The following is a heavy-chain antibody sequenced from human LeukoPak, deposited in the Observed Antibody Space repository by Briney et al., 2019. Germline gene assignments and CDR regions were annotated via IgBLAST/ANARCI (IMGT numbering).Heavy chain of an antibody. CDR3: ARGGGSYLHY. J-gene: IGHJ4*02. Sequence: GGSLRLSCVASGFTFSSYAMHWVRQAPGKGLEWVAVISYDGSNKYYADSVKGRFTISRDNSKNTLYLQMNSLRAEDTAVYYCARGGGSYLHYWGQGTLVTVSS. D-gene: IGHD1-26*01. V-gene: IGHV3-30-3*01. CDR2: ISYDGSNK. CDR1: GFTFSSYA.